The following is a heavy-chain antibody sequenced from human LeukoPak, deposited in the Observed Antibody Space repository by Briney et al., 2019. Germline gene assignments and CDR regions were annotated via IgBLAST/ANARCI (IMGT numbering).Heavy chain of an antibody. V-gene: IGHV1-24*01. D-gene: IGHD1-26*01. Sequence: RASVKVSCKVSGYTLTELSMHWVRQAPGKGLEWMGGFDPEDGETIYAQKFQGRVTMTEDTSTDTAYMELSSLRSEDTAVYYCATRNAVLTRSYWAAFDIWGQGTMVTVSS. CDR3: ATRNAVLTRSYWAAFDI. CDR2: FDPEDGET. CDR1: GYTLTELS. J-gene: IGHJ3*02.